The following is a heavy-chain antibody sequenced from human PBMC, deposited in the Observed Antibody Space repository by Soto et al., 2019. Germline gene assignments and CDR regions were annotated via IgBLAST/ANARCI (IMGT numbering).Heavy chain of an antibody. J-gene: IGHJ6*02. Sequence: QDQLVQSGAEVKKPGSSVKVSCKASGGTLSNYTINWVRQAPGQGLEWMGGIIPFFRKTHYPQHFQGRVTISADESTRTVYMELSSLRSEDTAVSYCARGRAPYYALDVWGQGTTVTVSS. CDR1: GGTLSNYT. CDR3: ARGRAPYYALDV. CDR2: IIPFFRKT. V-gene: IGHV1-69*12.